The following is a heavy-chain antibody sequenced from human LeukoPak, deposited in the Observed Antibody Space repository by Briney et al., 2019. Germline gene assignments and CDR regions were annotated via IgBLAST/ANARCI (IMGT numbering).Heavy chain of an antibody. Sequence: GRSLRLSCAASGFSFSSYAMHWVRQAPGKGLEWVAVISYDGSNKYYADSVKGRFTISRDNSKNTLYLQMSSLRAEDTAVYYCARDWGLRWSFDYWGRGTLVTVSS. V-gene: IGHV3-30*15. D-gene: IGHD4-23*01. CDR2: ISYDGSNK. CDR1: GFSFSSYA. J-gene: IGHJ4*02. CDR3: ARDWGLRWSFDY.